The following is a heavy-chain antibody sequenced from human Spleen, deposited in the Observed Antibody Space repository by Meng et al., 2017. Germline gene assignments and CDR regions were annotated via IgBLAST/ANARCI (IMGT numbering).Heavy chain of an antibody. CDR1: GFTVSDNY. CDR2: IYRRGTT. J-gene: IGHJ4*02. D-gene: IGHD6-19*01. Sequence: GGSLRLSCAASGFTVSDNYLAWVRQAPGKGLEWVSVIYRRGTTYYADSVKGRFSISRDNSKNALYLQVSSLRPEDTAVYYCARVGIEVAGALDCWGQGTLVTVSS. V-gene: IGHV3-66*02. CDR3: ARVGIEVAGALDC.